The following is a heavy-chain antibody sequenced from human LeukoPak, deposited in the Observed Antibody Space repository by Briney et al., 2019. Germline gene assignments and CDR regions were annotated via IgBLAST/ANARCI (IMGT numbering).Heavy chain of an antibody. V-gene: IGHV4-4*02. CDR3: ARGVSGSYRYYYYYGMDV. CDR2: IYHSGST. CDR1: GGPISSSNW. J-gene: IGHJ6*02. D-gene: IGHD3-10*01. Sequence: SETLSLTCAVSGGPISSSNWWSWVRQPPGKGLEWIGEIYHSGSTNYNPSLKSRVTISVDKSKNQFSLKLSSVTAADTAVYYCARGVSGSYRYYYYYGMDVWGQGTTVTVSS.